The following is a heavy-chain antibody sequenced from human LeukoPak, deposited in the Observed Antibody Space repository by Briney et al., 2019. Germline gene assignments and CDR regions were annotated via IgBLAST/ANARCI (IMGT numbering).Heavy chain of an antibody. J-gene: IGHJ5*02. V-gene: IGHV4-59*08. D-gene: IGHD6-13*01. Sequence: PSETLSLTCTVSGGSISSYYWSWIRQPPGKGLEWIGYIYYSGSTNYNPSLKSRVTISVDTSKNQFSLKLSSVTAADTAVYYCARRRIAAAGTWFDPWGQGTLVTVSS. CDR3: ARRRIAAAGTWFDP. CDR2: IYYSGST. CDR1: GGSISSYY.